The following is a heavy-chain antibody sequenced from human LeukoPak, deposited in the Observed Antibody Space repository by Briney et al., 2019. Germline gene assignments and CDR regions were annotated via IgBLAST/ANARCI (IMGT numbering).Heavy chain of an antibody. CDR2: INHSGST. D-gene: IGHD6-13*01. CDR3: ARKEGGQLVNTRRWFDP. V-gene: IGHV4-34*01. J-gene: IGHJ5*02. Sequence: SETLSLTCAVYGGSFRGYYWSWIRQPQGKGLEWIGEINHSGSTNYNPSLKSRVTISVDTSKKQFSLKVRSVTAADTAVYYCARKEGGQLVNTRRWFDPWGQGTLVTVSS. CDR1: GGSFRGYY.